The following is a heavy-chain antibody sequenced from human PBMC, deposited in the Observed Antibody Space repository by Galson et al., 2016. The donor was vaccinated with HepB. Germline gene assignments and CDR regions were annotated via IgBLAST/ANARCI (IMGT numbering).Heavy chain of an antibody. J-gene: IGHJ4*02. CDR1: GFSVTSTGEV. Sequence: PALVKPTQTLTLTCTFSGFSVTSTGEVVGCTRLTPGTALEWLSQAYEDDDKSLGPSLQNRLTITKDTSKNQVVLTMTNMDPVDTATYYCAHSSRITFFGLTYYFDFWGPGTLVTVSS. CDR2: AYEDDDK. V-gene: IGHV2-5*05. D-gene: IGHD3-3*01. CDR3: AHSSRITFFGLTYYFDF.